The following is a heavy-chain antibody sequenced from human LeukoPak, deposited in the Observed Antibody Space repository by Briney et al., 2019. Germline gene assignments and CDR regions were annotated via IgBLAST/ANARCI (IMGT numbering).Heavy chain of an antibody. CDR2: ISSSGSTI. J-gene: IGHJ6*03. D-gene: IGHD2-15*01. CDR3: ARGGRDANYYYYYYMDV. V-gene: IGHV3-48*03. CDR1: GFTFSSYE. Sequence: GGSLILSCAASGFTFSSYEMNWVRQAPGKGLEWVSYISSSGSTIYYADSVKGRFTISRDNAKNSLYLQMNSLRAEDTAVYYCARGGRDANYYYYYYMDVWGKGTTVTVSS.